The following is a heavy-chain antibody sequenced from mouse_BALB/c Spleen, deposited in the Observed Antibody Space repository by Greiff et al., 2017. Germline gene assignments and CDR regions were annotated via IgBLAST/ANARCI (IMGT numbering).Heavy chain of an antibody. J-gene: IGHJ4*01. CDR2: ISDGGSYT. CDR1: GFTFSDYY. CDR3: AVGGYYAMDY. Sequence: EVMLVESGGGLVKPGGSLKLSCAASGFTFSDYYMYWVRQTPEKRLEWVATISDGGSYTYYPDSVKGRFTISRDNAKNNLYLQMSSLKSEDTATYYCAVGGYYAMDYWGQGTSVTVSS. V-gene: IGHV5-4*02. D-gene: IGHD3-3*01.